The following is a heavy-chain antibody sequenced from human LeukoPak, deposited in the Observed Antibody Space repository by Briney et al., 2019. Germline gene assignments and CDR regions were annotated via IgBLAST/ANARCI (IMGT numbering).Heavy chain of an antibody. CDR3: ARVSGEYYYGSGSYYSAFDI. V-gene: IGHV1-2*04. CDR1: GYTFTGYY. J-gene: IGHJ3*02. D-gene: IGHD3-10*01. CDR2: INPNSGGT. Sequence: ASVKVSCKASGYTFTGYYMHWVRQAPGQGLEWMGWINPNSGGTNHAQKFQGWVTMTRDTSISTAYMELSRLRSDDTAVYYCARVSGEYYYGSGSYYSAFDIWGQGTMVTVSS.